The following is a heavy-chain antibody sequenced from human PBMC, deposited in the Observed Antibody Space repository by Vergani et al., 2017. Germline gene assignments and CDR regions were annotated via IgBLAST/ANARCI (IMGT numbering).Heavy chain of an antibody. V-gene: IGHV3-23*01. D-gene: IGHD2-8*01. J-gene: IGHJ4*02. CDR1: GFTFSSYA. Sequence: EVQLLESGGGLVQPGGSLRLSCAASGFTFSSYAMSWVRQAPGKGLEWVSAISGSGGSTYYADSVKGRFTISRDNSKNTLYLQMNSLRAEDTAVYYCAKGSSLDCTNGVCYYDYWGQGTLVTVSS. CDR3: AKGSSLDCTNGVCYYDY. CDR2: ISGSGGST.